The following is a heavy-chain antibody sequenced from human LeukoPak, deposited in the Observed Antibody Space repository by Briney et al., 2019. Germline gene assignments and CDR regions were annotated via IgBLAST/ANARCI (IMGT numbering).Heavy chain of an antibody. CDR3: AKDGEVYYYDSSGSLDY. J-gene: IGHJ4*02. D-gene: IGHD3-22*01. CDR1: GFTFSSYG. CDR2: ISYDGSNK. V-gene: IGHV3-30*18. Sequence: GGSLRLSCAASGFTFSSYGTHWVRQAPGKGLEWVAVISYDGSNKYYADSVKGRFTISRDNSKNTLYLQMTSLRAEDTAVYYCAKDGEVYYYDSSGSLDYWGQGTLVTVSS.